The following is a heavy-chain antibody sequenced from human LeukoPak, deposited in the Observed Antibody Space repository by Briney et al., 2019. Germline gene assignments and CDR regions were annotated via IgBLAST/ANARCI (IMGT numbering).Heavy chain of an antibody. CDR1: GYSISSGYY. J-gene: IGHJ3*02. CDR3: ARAGYYDSSGYYGFGI. Sequence: SETLSLTCTVSGYSISSGYYWGWIRQPPGKGLEWIGSIYHSGSTYYNPSLKSRVTISVDTSKNQFSLKLSSVTAADTAVYYCARAGYYDSSGYYGFGIWGQGTMVTVSS. V-gene: IGHV4-38-2*02. D-gene: IGHD3-22*01. CDR2: IYHSGST.